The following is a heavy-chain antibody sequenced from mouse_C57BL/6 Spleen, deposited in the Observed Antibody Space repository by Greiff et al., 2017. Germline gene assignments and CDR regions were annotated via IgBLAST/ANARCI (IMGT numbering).Heavy chain of an antibody. CDR1: GYSFTDYN. J-gene: IGHJ3*01. CDR3: SCARGNPPWFAY. CDR2: INPNYGTT. Sequence: EVQLQQSGPELVQPGASVKISCKASGYSFTDYNMNWVKQSNGKSLEWIGVINPNYGTTSYNQKFKGKATLTVDQSSSTAYMQLNSLTSEDSAVYYCSCARGNPPWFAYWGQGTLVTVSA. D-gene: IGHD1-1*01. V-gene: IGHV1-39*01.